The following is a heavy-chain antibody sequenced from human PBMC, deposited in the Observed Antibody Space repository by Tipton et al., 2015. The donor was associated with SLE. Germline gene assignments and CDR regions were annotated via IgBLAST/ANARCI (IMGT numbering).Heavy chain of an antibody. V-gene: IGHV1-46*01. CDR2: INPGGGGT. J-gene: IGHJ1*01. Sequence: QSGPEVKKPGASVKVSCKSSGYTFTAYYMHWVRQAPGQGLEWMGIINPGGGGTNYAQKFQGRVTMAMDTSTTTVYMELSSVTAADTAVYYCATGYDFQTGWFQHWGQGTLVTVSS. CDR1: GYTFTAYY. CDR3: ATGYDFQTGWFQH. D-gene: IGHD5-12*01.